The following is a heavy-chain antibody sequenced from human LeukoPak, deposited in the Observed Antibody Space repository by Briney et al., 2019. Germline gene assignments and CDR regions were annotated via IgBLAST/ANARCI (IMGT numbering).Heavy chain of an antibody. J-gene: IGHJ4*02. V-gene: IGHV3-7*01. D-gene: IGHD1/OR15-1a*01. CDR3: TRGNRYPGASDY. Sequence: GGSLRLSCAASGFNFNNYWMTWVRQAPGKGLEWVASMRQDGSENYHVDSVKGRFTISRDDAKNSVYLQMNSLRAGDSAVYYCTRGNRYPGASDYWGQGTLVTVSS. CDR1: GFNFNNYW. CDR2: MRQDGSEN.